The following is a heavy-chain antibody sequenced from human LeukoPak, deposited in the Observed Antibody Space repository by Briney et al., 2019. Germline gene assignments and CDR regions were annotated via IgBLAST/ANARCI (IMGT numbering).Heavy chain of an antibody. J-gene: IGHJ4*02. CDR3: ARDYRGYRPPYYFDY. V-gene: IGHV3-7*01. D-gene: IGHD2-15*01. Sequence: GGSLRLSCAASGFTFSSYWMSWVRQAPGKGLEWVANIKQDGSEKYYVDSVKGRFTISRDNAKNSLYLQMNSLRAEDTAVYYCARDYRGYRPPYYFDYWGQGTLVTVSS. CDR1: GFTFSSYW. CDR2: IKQDGSEK.